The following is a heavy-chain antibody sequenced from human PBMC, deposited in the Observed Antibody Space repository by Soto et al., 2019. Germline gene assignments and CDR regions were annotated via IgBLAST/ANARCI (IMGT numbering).Heavy chain of an antibody. CDR2: IWYDGSNK. D-gene: IGHD6-13*01. CDR1: GFTFSSYG. V-gene: IGHV3-33*01. J-gene: IGHJ6*03. CDR3: ARDQFGIAASETYYYYMDV. Sequence: GGSLRLSCAASGFTFSSYGMHWVRQAPGKGLEWVAVIWYDGSNKYYADSVKGRFTISRDNSKNTLYLQMNSLRAEDTAVHYCARDQFGIAASETYYYYMDVWGKGTTVTVSS.